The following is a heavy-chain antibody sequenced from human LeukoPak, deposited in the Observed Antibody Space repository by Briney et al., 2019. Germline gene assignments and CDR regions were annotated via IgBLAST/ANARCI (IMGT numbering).Heavy chain of an antibody. D-gene: IGHD3-10*01. CDR3: AKVSPYYYGSGSYYNDY. Sequence: GGSLRLSCAASGFTFSSYAMSWVRQAPGKGLEWVSAISGSGGSTYYADSVKGRFTISRDNSKNTLYLQMNSLRAEDTAVYYCAKVSPYYYGSGSYYNDYWGQGTLVTVSS. V-gene: IGHV3-23*01. J-gene: IGHJ4*02. CDR2: ISGSGGST. CDR1: GFTFSSYA.